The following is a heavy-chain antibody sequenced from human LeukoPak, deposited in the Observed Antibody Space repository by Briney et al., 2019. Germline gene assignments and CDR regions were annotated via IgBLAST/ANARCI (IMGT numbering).Heavy chain of an antibody. J-gene: IGHJ4*02. Sequence: GASVKVSCKASGYTFARYYIHWVRQAPGQGLEWMGWINPSSGGANYAQKFQGRVTMTRDTSISTAYMELSRLRSDDTAVYYCASWGSRSLSRYWGQGTLVTASS. CDR3: ASWGSRSLSRY. CDR1: GYTFARYY. CDR2: INPSSGGA. D-gene: IGHD3-16*01. V-gene: IGHV1-2*02.